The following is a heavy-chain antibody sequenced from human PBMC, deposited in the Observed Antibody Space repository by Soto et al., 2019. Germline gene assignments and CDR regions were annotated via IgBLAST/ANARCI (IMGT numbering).Heavy chain of an antibody. Sequence: PSETLSLTCAVSGGSISSSNWWNWVRQPPGKGLEWVGEIFHTGSTNYNPSLRSRATISVDKSKNLFSLMLSSVTAADTAVYYCARITFLFDSGAPYYVPDYWGHGRLVTAS. J-gene: IGHJ4*01. CDR3: ARITFLFDSGAPYYVPDY. D-gene: IGHD3-16*01. CDR2: IFHTGST. CDR1: GGSISSSNW. V-gene: IGHV4-4*02.